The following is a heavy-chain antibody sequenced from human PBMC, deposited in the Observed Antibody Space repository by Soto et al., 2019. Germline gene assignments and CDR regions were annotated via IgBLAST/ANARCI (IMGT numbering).Heavy chain of an antibody. J-gene: IGHJ6*02. V-gene: IGHV4-30-4*01. CDR2: IFSSGTT. CDR1: GDSIGSGNKY. D-gene: IGHD3-16*01. Sequence: QVQLRESGPGLVMPSQTLSLTCTVSGDSIGSGNKYWSWIRQAPGKGLEWIGYIFSSGTTYYNPSLKSRLTMSLDTSQNQFSLQLISVTAAETAVYFCARVPSPFDFYYAMDVWGQGTTVTVSS. CDR3: ARVPSPFDFYYAMDV.